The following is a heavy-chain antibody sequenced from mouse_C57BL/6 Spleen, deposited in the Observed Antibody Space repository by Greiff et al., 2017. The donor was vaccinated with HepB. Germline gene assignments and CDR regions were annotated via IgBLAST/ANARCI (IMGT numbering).Heavy chain of an antibody. Sequence: QVQLQHSGAELVKPGASVKLSCKASGYTFTSYWMQWVKQRPGQGLEWIGEIDPSDSYTNYNQKFKGKATLTVDTSSSTAYMQLSSLTSEDSAVYYCARRGTDYWGQGTTLTVSS. J-gene: IGHJ2*01. CDR1: GYTFTSYW. CDR2: IDPSDSYT. V-gene: IGHV1-50*01. CDR3: ARRGTDY. D-gene: IGHD3-3*01.